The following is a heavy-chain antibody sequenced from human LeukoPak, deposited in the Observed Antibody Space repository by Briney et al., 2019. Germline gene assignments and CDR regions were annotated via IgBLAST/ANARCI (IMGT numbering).Heavy chain of an antibody. CDR2: ISSSSNHI. CDR3: ARDFRTCSSITCRNYYYYYMDV. CDR1: GFTFSTYT. V-gene: IGHV3-21*01. J-gene: IGHJ6*03. Sequence: GGSLRLSCAASGFTFSTYTMNWVRPAPGKGLEWVSSISSSSNHISYADSVKGRFTISRDNAKHSLYLQMSSLRAEDTAVYYCARDFRTCSSITCRNYYYYYMDVWGKGTTVTVSS. D-gene: IGHD2-2*01.